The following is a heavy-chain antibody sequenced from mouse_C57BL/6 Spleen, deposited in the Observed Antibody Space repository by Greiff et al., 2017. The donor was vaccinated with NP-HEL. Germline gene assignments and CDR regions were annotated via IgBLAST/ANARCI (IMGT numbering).Heavy chain of an antibody. V-gene: IGHV8-8*01. J-gene: IGHJ4*01. CDR2: IWWDDDK. D-gene: IGHD2-10*01. CDR3: ARMTLLGGTNAMDY. CDR1: GFSLSTFGMG. Sequence: QVTLKESGPGILQPSQTLSLTCSFSGFSLSTFGMGVGWIRQPSGKGLEWLAHIWWDDDKYYNPALKSRLTISKDTSKNQVFLKIANVDTADTATYYCARMTLLGGTNAMDYWGQGTSVTVSS.